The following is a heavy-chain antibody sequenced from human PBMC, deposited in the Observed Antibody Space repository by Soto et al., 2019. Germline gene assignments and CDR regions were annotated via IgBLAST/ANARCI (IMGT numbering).Heavy chain of an antibody. CDR3: ARWWSGSRQGFDP. J-gene: IGHJ5*02. D-gene: IGHD3-3*01. V-gene: IGHV4-31*03. Sequence: QVQLQESGPGLVKPSQTLSLTCTVSGGSISSGDYYWSWIRQHPGKGLEWIGYIYYSGSTYYNPSLKNRVTISGDTSKNQFSLKLSSVPAADTAVYYCARWWSGSRQGFDPWGQGTLVTVSS. CDR2: IYYSGST. CDR1: GGSISSGDYY.